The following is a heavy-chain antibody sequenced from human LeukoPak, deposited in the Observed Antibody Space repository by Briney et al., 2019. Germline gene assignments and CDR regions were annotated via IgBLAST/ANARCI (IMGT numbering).Heavy chain of an antibody. Sequence: PSETLSLTCAVYGGSFSSYYWSWIRQPPGKGLEWIGYIYYSGSTNYNPSLKSRVTISVDTSKNQFSLKLSSVTAADTAVYYCARHVARSPYYFDYWGQGTLVTVSS. J-gene: IGHJ4*02. CDR1: GGSFSSYY. CDR2: IYYSGST. V-gene: IGHV4-59*08. CDR3: ARHVARSPYYFDY. D-gene: IGHD3-16*01.